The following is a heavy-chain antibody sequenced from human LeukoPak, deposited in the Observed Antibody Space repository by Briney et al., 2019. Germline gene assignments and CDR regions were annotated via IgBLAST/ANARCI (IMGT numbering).Heavy chain of an antibody. CDR3: ARGYCSGGSCYLNWFAP. Sequence: ASVKVSCKASGYIFTSYGINWVRQAPGQGLEWMGGISSYNGNTHYAQILQGGVTLTRDTSPSTVYMALSSLRSEDTAVYYCARGYCSGGSCYLNWFAPWGQGTLVTVSS. CDR2: ISSYNGNT. CDR1: GYIFTSYG. V-gene: IGHV1-18*01. D-gene: IGHD2-15*01. J-gene: IGHJ5*02.